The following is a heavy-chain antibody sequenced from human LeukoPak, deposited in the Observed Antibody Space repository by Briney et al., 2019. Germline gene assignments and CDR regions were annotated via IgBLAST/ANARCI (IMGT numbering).Heavy chain of an antibody. CDR3: AREDGDDYYYDSSGYSPFDY. D-gene: IGHD3-22*01. Sequence: SETLSLTCAVYGGSFSGYYWSWIRQPPGKGLEWIGEINHSGSTNYNPSLKSRVTISVDTSKNQFSLKLSSVTAADTAVYYCAREDGDDYYYDSSGYSPFDYWGQGTLVTVSS. CDR2: INHSGST. CDR1: GGSFSGYY. J-gene: IGHJ4*02. V-gene: IGHV4-34*01.